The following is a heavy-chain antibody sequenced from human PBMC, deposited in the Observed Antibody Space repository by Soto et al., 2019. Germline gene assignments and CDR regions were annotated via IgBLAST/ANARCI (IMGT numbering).Heavy chain of an antibody. CDR3: ARDLYCSSTSCPHPFDY. V-gene: IGHV1-18*04. CDR1: GYTFTSYG. J-gene: IGHJ4*02. D-gene: IGHD2-2*01. Sequence: GASVKVSCKASGYTFTSYGISWVRQAPGQGLEWMGWISAYNGNTNYAQKLQGRVTMTTDTSTSTAYMELRSLRSDDTAVYYCARDLYCSSTSCPHPFDYWGQGTLVTV. CDR2: ISAYNGNT.